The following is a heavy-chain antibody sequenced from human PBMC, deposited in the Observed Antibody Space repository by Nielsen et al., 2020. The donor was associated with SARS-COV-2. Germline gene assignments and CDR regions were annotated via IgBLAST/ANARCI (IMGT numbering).Heavy chain of an antibody. Sequence: LKISCAASGFTFSSYGMHWVRQAPGKGLEWVAVIWYDGSNKYYADSVKGRFTISRDNAKNTLYLQMNSLRAEDTAVYYCARAPYYDSSGDFDYWGQGTLVTVSS. CDR1: GFTFSSYG. CDR3: ARAPYYDSSGDFDY. J-gene: IGHJ4*02. CDR2: IWYDGSNK. V-gene: IGHV3-33*01. D-gene: IGHD3-22*01.